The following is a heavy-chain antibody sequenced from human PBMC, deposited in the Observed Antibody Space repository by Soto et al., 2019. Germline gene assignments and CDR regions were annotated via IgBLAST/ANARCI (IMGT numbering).Heavy chain of an antibody. CDR1: GFTFSSYW. D-gene: IGHD5-12*01. Sequence: EVQLVESGGGLVQFGGSLRLSCAASGFTFSSYWMHWVRQVPGKGLVWVSRIKGDGTNTGYADSVKGRFTISRDNDKNTLYLQMNSLRAEDTAVYYCARGLSGYYGFDYWGQGTLVTVSS. CDR3: ARGLSGYYGFDY. CDR2: IKGDGTNT. J-gene: IGHJ4*02. V-gene: IGHV3-74*01.